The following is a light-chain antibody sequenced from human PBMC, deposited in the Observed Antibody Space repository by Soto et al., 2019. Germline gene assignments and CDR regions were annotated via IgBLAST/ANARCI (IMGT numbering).Light chain of an antibody. J-gene: IGKJ1*01. CDR3: QQYGSSPRA. CDR1: QSVSSSY. Sequence: EIVLTQSPGTLSLSPGERATLSCRASQSVSSSYLAWYQQKPGQAPRLLIYGASSRATGIPDRFSGSGSGTDFTLTISRLEPEDFGVYYCQQYGSSPRAFGQGTKVVIK. CDR2: GAS. V-gene: IGKV3-20*01.